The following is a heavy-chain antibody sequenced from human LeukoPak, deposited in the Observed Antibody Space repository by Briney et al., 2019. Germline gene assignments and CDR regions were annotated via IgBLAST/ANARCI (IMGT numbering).Heavy chain of an antibody. CDR2: ISYEGNNR. V-gene: IGHV3-30*10. Sequence: GGSLRLSCTTAGFTFSMFSIQWVRQAPDKGLEWVAFISYEGNNRIYTHSVKGRFTISRDNPKNTVYLKMDSLRVEDRAVYSCARTRWEQVVTPFSLDYWGQGTLVTVSS. J-gene: IGHJ4*02. D-gene: IGHD4-23*01. CDR1: GFTFSMFS. CDR3: ARTRWEQVVTPFSLDY.